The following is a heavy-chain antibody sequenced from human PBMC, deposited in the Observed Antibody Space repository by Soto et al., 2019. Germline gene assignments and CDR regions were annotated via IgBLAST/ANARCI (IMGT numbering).Heavy chain of an antibody. CDR2: IAQDGSET. V-gene: IGHV3-7*03. CDR1: GFNSGKYW. CDR3: SRGTDLRYCTGYSCPGIDV. J-gene: IGHJ6*02. D-gene: IGHD2-15*01. Sequence: GSLRLSCAASGFNSGKYWMSWVRQAPGKGLEWVANIAQDGSETFYMGSVRGRFTISRDNPKNSLFLQMNSLRVEDTAVYYCSRGTDLRYCTGYSCPGIDVWGQGTTVTVSS.